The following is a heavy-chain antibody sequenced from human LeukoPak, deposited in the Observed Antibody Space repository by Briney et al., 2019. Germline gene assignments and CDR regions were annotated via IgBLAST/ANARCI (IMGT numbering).Heavy chain of an antibody. CDR3: AKLPGITMVRGVPYYSC. D-gene: IGHD3-10*01. J-gene: IGHJ4*02. CDR2: ISGSGGST. CDR1: GFTFSSYA. V-gene: IGHV3-23*01. Sequence: PGGSLRLSCAASGFTFSSYAMSWVRQAPGKGLEWVSAISGSGGSTYYADSVKGRFTISRDNSKNTLYLQMNSLRAEDTAVYYCAKLPGITMVRGVPYYSCWGQGTLVIVSS.